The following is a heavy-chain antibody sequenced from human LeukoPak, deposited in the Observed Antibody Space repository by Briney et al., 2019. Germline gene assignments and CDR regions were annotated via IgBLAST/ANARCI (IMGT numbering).Heavy chain of an antibody. CDR2: INRDGSST. D-gene: IGHD2-2*01. V-gene: IGHV3-74*01. CDR1: GFTFSSHW. J-gene: IGHJ6*03. Sequence: GGPLRLSCAASGFTFSSHWMHWVRQAPGKGLVWVSRINRDGSSTNYADSVKGRFTISRDNAKNTLYLQMNGLRAEDTAVYYCARVGCSSTSCDYYYYMDVWGKGTTITVSS. CDR3: ARVGCSSTSCDYYYYMDV.